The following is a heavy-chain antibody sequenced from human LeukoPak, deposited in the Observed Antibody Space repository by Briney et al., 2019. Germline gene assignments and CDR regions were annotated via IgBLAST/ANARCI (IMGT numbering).Heavy chain of an antibody. J-gene: IGHJ6*02. V-gene: IGHV3-9*01. CDR1: GFTFDDYA. CDR3: AKEYYGMDV. Sequence: GGSLRLSCAASGFTFDDYAMHWVRQAPGKGLEWVSGISWNSGSIGYADSVKGRFTISRDNAKNSLYLQMNSLGAEDTALYYCAKEYYGMDVWGQGTTVTVSS. CDR2: ISWNSGSI.